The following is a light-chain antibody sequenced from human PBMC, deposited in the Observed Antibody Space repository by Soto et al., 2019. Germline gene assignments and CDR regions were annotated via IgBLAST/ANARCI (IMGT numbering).Light chain of an antibody. V-gene: IGKV3-20*01. J-gene: IGKJ4*01. CDR2: GAS. Sequence: DIVLTQSPGTLSLSPGERATLSCRASQSIDTISLAWHQQKPGQAPRLLIYGASTRSTGIPDRFGGSGSGTDFTLTISRLEPEDFAVYYCQHYDTSLSTFGGGTTVDI. CDR3: QHYDTSLST. CDR1: QSIDTIS.